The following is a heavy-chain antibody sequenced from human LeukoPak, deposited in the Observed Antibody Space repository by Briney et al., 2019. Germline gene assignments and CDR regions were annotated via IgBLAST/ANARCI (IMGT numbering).Heavy chain of an antibody. D-gene: IGHD2-15*01. J-gene: IGHJ4*02. CDR1: GYTLTELS. V-gene: IGHV1-24*01. CDR3: ARGRDCSGGSCDGGVDY. Sequence: ASVKVSCKVSGYTLTELSMHWVRQAPGKGLEWMGGFDPEDGETIYAQKFQGRVTMTEDTSTDTAYVELSSLRSEDTAVYYCARGRDCSGGSCDGGVDYWGQGTLVTVSS. CDR2: FDPEDGET.